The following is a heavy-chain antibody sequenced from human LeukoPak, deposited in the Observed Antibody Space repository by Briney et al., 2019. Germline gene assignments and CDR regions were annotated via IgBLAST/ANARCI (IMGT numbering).Heavy chain of an antibody. J-gene: IGHJ4*02. Sequence: ASVKVSCKASGYTFTSYGISWVRQAPGQGLEWMGWINPNSGGTNYAQKFQGRVTMTRDTSISTAYMELSRLRSDDTAVYYCARDRGQWLVPDYFDYWGQGTLVTASS. CDR2: INPNSGGT. CDR3: ARDRGQWLVPDYFDY. D-gene: IGHD6-19*01. V-gene: IGHV1-2*02. CDR1: GYTFTSYG.